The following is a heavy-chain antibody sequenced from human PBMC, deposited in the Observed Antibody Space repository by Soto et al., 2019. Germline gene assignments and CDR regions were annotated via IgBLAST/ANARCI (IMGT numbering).Heavy chain of an antibody. Sequence: GASVKVSCKASGYTFTNYDINWVRHATGQGLEWMGWMNPNSGNTGYAQKFQGRVTMTRDTSINTAYLQWSSLKASDTAMYYCARHFIGRAVQADYWGQGTLVTVSS. D-gene: IGHD3-3*02. V-gene: IGHV1-8*01. CDR3: ARHFIGRAVQADY. CDR1: GYTFTNYD. CDR2: MNPNSGNT. J-gene: IGHJ4*02.